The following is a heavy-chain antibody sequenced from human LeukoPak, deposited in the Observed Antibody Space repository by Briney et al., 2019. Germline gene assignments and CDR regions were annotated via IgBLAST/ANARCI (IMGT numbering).Heavy chain of an antibody. V-gene: IGHV4-59*01. CDR2: IYYSGST. CDR3: ARAQPQSGYYDFDY. CDR1: GGSISSYY. D-gene: IGHD3-10*01. J-gene: IGHJ4*02. Sequence: SETLSLTCTVSGGSISSYYWSWIRQPPGKGLEWIWYIYYSGSTNYNPSLKSRVTISVDTSKNQFSLKLSSVTAADTAVYYCARAQPQSGYYDFDYWGQGTLVTVSS.